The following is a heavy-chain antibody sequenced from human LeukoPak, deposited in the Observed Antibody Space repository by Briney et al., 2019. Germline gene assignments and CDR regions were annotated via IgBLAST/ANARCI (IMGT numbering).Heavy chain of an antibody. CDR3: ARVPDPWISGNYYYYMDV. D-gene: IGHD3-10*01. Sequence: ASVKVSCKASGYTFTGYYMHWVRQAPGQGLEWMGWINPNSGGTNYAQKFQGRVTMTRDTSISTAYMKLSRLRSDDTAVYYCARVPDPWISGNYYYYMDVWGKGTTVTISS. CDR1: GYTFTGYY. CDR2: INPNSGGT. J-gene: IGHJ6*03. V-gene: IGHV1-2*02.